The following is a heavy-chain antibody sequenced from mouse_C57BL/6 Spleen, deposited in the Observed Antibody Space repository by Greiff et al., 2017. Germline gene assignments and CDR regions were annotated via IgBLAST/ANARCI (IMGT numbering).Heavy chain of an antibody. D-gene: IGHD4-1*01. CDR1: GYTFTSYW. Sequence: QVQLEQPGAELVKPGASVKLSCKASGYTFTSYWITWVKQRPGQGLEWIGDICAGSGSTNYNEKFKGQATLTVDTSSSTADMQLSSLTSEDSAVYYCAREGARETSGGFGYWGHAPPVTVS. CDR2: ICAGSGST. CDR3: AREGARETSGGFGY. V-gene: IGHV1-55*01. J-gene: IGHJ3*01.